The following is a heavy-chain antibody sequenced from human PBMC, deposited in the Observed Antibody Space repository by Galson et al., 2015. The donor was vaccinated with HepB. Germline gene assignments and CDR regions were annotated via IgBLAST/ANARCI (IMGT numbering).Heavy chain of an antibody. D-gene: IGHD5-18*01. Sequence: SLRLSCAASGFTFSTYAMHWVRQGPGKGLEWVAVTSYEGSNIYYAESVKGRFIISRDNSKKTLYLQMNSLRAEDTAVYYCARDPDTAMVRVRYGIDVWGPGTTVIVSS. V-gene: IGHV3-30*04. CDR1: GFTFSTYA. J-gene: IGHJ6*02. CDR3: ARDPDTAMVRVRYGIDV. CDR2: TSYEGSNI.